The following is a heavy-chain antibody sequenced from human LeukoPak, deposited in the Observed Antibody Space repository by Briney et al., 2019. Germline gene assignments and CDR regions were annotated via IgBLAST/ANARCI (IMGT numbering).Heavy chain of an antibody. Sequence: ASVKVSCKASGYTFTSYAMHWVRQAPGQRLEWMGWINAGNGNTKYSQKFQGRVTITRDTSASTAYMELSSLRSEDTAVYYCARDPLYYYDFPPGDVWGQGTTVTVSS. CDR2: INAGNGNT. D-gene: IGHD3-22*01. J-gene: IGHJ6*02. CDR3: ARDPLYYYDFPPGDV. V-gene: IGHV1-3*01. CDR1: GYTFTSYA.